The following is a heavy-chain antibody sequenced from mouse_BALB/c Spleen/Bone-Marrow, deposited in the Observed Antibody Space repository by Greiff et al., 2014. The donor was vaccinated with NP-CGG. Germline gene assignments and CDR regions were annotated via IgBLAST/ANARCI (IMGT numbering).Heavy chain of an antibody. V-gene: IGHV1-80*01. CDR3: ARGDYRYGDFAMDY. Sequence: VQLQQSGAELVRPGSSVKISCKASGYALSSNWMNWVKQRPGQGLEWIGQIYPGDGDTNYNGKFQGKATLTADKSSSTAYMQLSSLTSEDSGVYFCARGDYRYGDFAMDYWGQGTSVTVSS. D-gene: IGHD2-12*01. CDR2: IYPGDGDT. CDR1: GYALSSNW. J-gene: IGHJ4*01.